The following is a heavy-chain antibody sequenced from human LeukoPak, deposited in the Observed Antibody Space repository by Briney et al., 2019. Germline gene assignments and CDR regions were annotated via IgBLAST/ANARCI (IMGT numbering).Heavy chain of an antibody. CDR3: ARQRSLTGNYYYYELDV. V-gene: IGHV4-34*01. D-gene: IGHD7-27*01. CDR2: INHSGST. J-gene: IGHJ6*02. CDR1: GGSFSGYY. Sequence: SETLSLTCAVYGGSFSGYYWSWIRQPPGKGLEWIGEINHSGSTNYNPSLKSRVTISVDTSKNQFPLKLSSVTAADTAVYYCARQRSLTGNYYYYELDVWGQGTTVTVSS.